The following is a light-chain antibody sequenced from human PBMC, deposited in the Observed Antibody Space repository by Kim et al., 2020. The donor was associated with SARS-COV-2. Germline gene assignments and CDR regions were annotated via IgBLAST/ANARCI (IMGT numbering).Light chain of an antibody. V-gene: IGLV3-21*04. J-gene: IGLJ1*01. CDR1: NIGNKN. CDR3: QVWDSSIDHYI. Sequence: APEKTATITCGGSNIGNKNVHWYQQKPGQAPVLVIYFDSDRPSGIPERFSGSNSGDTATLTISRVEAGDEADYYCQVWDSSIDHYIFGPGTKVTVL. CDR2: FDS.